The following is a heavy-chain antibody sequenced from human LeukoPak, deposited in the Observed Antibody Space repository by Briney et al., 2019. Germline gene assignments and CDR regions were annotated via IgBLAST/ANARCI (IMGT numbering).Heavy chain of an antibody. CDR3: ASVQTDY. CDR1: GYSISSGYY. Sequence: SETLSLTCTVSGYSISSGYYWGWIRQPPGKGLEWVGSIYHSGSTYYNPSLKSRVTISVDTSKNQFSLRLSSLTAADTAVYYCASVQTDYWGQGTLVTVSS. CDR2: IYHSGST. J-gene: IGHJ4*02. V-gene: IGHV4-38-2*02.